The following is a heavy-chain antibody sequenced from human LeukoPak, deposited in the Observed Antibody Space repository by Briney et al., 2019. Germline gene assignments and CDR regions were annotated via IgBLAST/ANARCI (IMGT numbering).Heavy chain of an antibody. J-gene: IGHJ6*03. CDR1: GFTFSSYW. CDR3: ATFPYYYGSGSYLFYYYYMDV. D-gene: IGHD3-10*01. CDR2: INSDGSST. V-gene: IGHV3-74*01. Sequence: PGGSLRLSCAASGFTFSSYWMHWVRQAPGKGLVWVSRINSDGSSTSYADSVKARFTISRDNAKNTLYLQMNSLRAEDTAVYYCATFPYYYGSGSYLFYYYYMDVWGKGTTVTISS.